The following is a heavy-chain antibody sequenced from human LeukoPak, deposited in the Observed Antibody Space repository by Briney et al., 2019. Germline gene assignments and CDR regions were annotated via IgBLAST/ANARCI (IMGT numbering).Heavy chain of an antibody. CDR2: IIPILGIA. Sequence: ASVKVSCKASGYTFTGYYIQWVRQAPGQGLEWMGRIIPILGIANYAQKFQGRVTITADKSTSTAYMELSSLRSEDTAVYYCAREVYSSGWYYFDYWGQGTLVTVSS. CDR1: GYTFTGYY. V-gene: IGHV1-69*04. J-gene: IGHJ4*02. CDR3: AREVYSSGWYYFDY. D-gene: IGHD6-19*01.